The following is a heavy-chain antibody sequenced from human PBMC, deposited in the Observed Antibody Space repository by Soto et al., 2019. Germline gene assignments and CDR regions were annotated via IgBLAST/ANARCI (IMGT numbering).Heavy chain of an antibody. V-gene: IGHV3-23*01. J-gene: IGHJ4*02. CDR2: ISDSGGST. CDR3: AKEPLLSGWYYFDY. Sequence: GGSLRLSCAASGFTFSNYAMTWVRRAPGKGLEWVSAISDSGGSTFYADSVKGRFTISRDNSKNTLYLQINSLTAEDTAIYYCAKEPLLSGWYYFDYWGQGTLVTVSS. D-gene: IGHD6-19*01. CDR1: GFTFSNYA.